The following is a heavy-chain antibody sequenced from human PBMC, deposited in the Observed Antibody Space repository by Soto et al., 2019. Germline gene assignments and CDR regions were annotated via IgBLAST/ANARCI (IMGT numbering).Heavy chain of an antibody. CDR1: GGTFSSYA. D-gene: IGHD7-27*01. Sequence: ASVKVSCKASGGTFSSYAISWVRQAPGQGLEWMGGIIPIFGTANYAQKFQGRVTITADESTSTAYMELSSLRSEDTAVYYCAREKTGTHAFDIWGQGTMVTVSS. V-gene: IGHV1-69*13. CDR2: IIPIFGTA. CDR3: AREKTGTHAFDI. J-gene: IGHJ3*02.